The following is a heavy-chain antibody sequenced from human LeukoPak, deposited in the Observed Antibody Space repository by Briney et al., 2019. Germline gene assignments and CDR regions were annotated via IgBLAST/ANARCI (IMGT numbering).Heavy chain of an antibody. V-gene: IGHV3-30*02. CDR1: GFTFSSYG. D-gene: IGHD6-13*01. J-gene: IGHJ4*02. Sequence: GGSLRLSCAASGFTFSSYGMHWVRQAPGKGLEWVAFIRYDGSNKYYADSVKGRFTISRDNSKNTLYLQMNSLRAEDTAVHYCAREQVYSSSWWPIFDYWGQGTLVTVSS. CDR2: IRYDGSNK. CDR3: AREQVYSSSWWPIFDY.